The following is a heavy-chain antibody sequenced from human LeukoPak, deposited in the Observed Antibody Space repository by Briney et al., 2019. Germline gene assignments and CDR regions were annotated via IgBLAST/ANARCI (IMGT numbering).Heavy chain of an antibody. CDR3: ARGPGSGHYFDY. D-gene: IGHD2-15*01. CDR2: ISSSRGTI. Sequence: GGSLRLSCAASGFTFSTSPMNWVRQAPGKGPEWVSYISSSRGTIYYADSVKGRFTISRDNAENSLYLQMNSLRVEDTAVYYCARGPGSGHYFDYWGQGTLVTVSS. V-gene: IGHV3-48*04. J-gene: IGHJ4*02. CDR1: GFTFSTSP.